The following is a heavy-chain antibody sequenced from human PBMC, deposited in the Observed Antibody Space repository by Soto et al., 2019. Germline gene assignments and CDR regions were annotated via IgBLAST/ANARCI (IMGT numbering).Heavy chain of an antibody. CDR1: GFTFSNYA. Sequence: PGGSLRLSCAASGFTFSNYAIHWVRQAPGKGLEWVTIISKDGNSKHYADSVKGRFTISRDNSKNTLFLQMNSLRAEDTAVYYCARDPQGSYCYIDYWGQGTPVTVSS. V-gene: IGHV3-30-3*01. D-gene: IGHD3-10*01. CDR3: ARDPQGSYCYIDY. CDR2: ISKDGNSK. J-gene: IGHJ4*02.